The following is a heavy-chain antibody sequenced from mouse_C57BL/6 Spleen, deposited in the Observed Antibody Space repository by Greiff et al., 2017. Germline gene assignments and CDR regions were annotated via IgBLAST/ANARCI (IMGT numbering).Heavy chain of an antibody. V-gene: IGHV2-2*01. CDR3: ARITTVVATDAMDY. CDR2: IWSGGST. D-gene: IGHD1-1*01. Sequence: VKLQESGPGLVQPSQSLSITCTVSGFSLTSYGVHWVRQSPGKGLEWLGVIWSGGSTDYNAAFISRLSISKDNSKSQVFFKMNSLQADDTAIYYCARITTVVATDAMDYWGQGTSVTVSS. J-gene: IGHJ4*01. CDR1: GFSLTSYG.